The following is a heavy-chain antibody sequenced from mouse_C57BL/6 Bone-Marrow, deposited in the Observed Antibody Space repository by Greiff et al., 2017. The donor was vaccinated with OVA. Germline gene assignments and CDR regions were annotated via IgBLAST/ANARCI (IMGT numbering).Heavy chain of an antibody. CDR3: ARKGYGSSYLYYFDY. J-gene: IGHJ2*01. V-gene: IGHV5-17*01. D-gene: IGHD1-1*01. CDR2: ISSGSITI. Sequence: EVKLMESGGGLVKPGGSLKLSCEASGFTFSDYGMHWVRQAPEKGLEWVAYISSGSITIYYADTVKGRFTISRDNAKNTLFLQMTSLRYEDTAMYYCARKGYGSSYLYYFDYWANAPLSQSPQ. CDR1: GFTFSDYG.